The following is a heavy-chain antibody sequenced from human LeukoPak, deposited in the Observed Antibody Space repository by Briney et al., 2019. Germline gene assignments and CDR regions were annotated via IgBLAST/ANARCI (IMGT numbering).Heavy chain of an antibody. Sequence: SETLSLTCIVSGGSISSYYWGWIRQPPGKGLEWMGYSYDRGNTNYNPSLKSRVTISVDTSKNQFSLKLSSVTAADTAVYYCARFRAVVPTHYYFDHWGQGTLVTVSS. CDR3: ARFRAVVPTHYYFDH. J-gene: IGHJ4*02. D-gene: IGHD2-2*01. CDR2: SYDRGNT. V-gene: IGHV4-59*01. CDR1: GGSISSYY.